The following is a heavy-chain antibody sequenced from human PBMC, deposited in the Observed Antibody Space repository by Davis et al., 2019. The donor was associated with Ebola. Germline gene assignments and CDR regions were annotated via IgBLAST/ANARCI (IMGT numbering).Heavy chain of an antibody. CDR2: IYPDDSDI. J-gene: IGHJ3*02. V-gene: IGHV5-51*01. D-gene: IGHD3-10*01. CDR3: ATIYGSGRYDI. Sequence: GESLKISCKGSGFALANYWIAWVRQMPGKGLEFMGIIYPDDSDIRYSPSFQGQVTISADKSISTAYLQWSSLKASDTAMYYCATIYGSGRYDIWGQGTMVTVSS. CDR1: GFALANYW.